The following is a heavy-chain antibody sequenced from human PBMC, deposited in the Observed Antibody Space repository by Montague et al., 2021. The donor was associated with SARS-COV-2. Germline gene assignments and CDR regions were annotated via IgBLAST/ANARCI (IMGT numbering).Heavy chain of an antibody. Sequence: SETLSLTCTASGGSIDNYFWGWIRQPPGKGLEWIGYIYNSGSTNYNPSLKSQVTMSGDTSNNQFSLKLSSVTAADTAMYYCALSLRYFDWADAFDVWGQGTMVIVSS. CDR1: GGSIDNYF. J-gene: IGHJ3*01. D-gene: IGHD3-9*01. CDR2: IYNSGST. CDR3: ALSLRYFDWADAFDV. V-gene: IGHV4-59*13.